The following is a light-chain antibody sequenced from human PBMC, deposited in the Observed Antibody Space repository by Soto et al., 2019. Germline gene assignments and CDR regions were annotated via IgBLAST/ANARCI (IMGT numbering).Light chain of an antibody. Sequence: DIQMTQSPSTLSASVGDRVTITCRASQSISSWLAWYQQKPGKAPKLLIYKASSLESGVPSRFSGSGSGTEFTLTISSLQPDDFATYYCHQDNSYTWTFGQGTKVDTK. V-gene: IGKV1-5*03. CDR2: KAS. CDR1: QSISSW. J-gene: IGKJ1*01. CDR3: HQDNSYTWT.